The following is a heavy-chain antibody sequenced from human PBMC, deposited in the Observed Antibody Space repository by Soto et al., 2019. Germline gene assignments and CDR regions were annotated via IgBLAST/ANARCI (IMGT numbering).Heavy chain of an antibody. J-gene: IGHJ5*02. Sequence: SLSLTGTVSVGSISSGGYYWSWIRQHPGKGLEWIGYIYYSGRTYYNPSLHSRVSIAVDTTENQFSLKLTSVTAADTSVYYCARGSLSSSSSWFDPWGRGTLVTVSS. V-gene: IGHV4-31*03. D-gene: IGHD6-6*01. CDR2: IYYSGRT. CDR1: VGSISSGGYY. CDR3: ARGSLSSSSSWFDP.